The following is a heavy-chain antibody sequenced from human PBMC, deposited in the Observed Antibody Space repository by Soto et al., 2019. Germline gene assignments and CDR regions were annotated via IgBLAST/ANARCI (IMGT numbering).Heavy chain of an antibody. D-gene: IGHD6-13*01. Sequence: VQRVQSGAEVKKPGTSVKVSCKASGGTISSCASSWVRQAPGQVIEWMGGIIPIVGTANYAQKFQGRLTITADESTSTAYMELSSLRSEDTAVSYCASGYSRSWYGNYFDYWGQGTLVTVSS. J-gene: IGHJ4*02. CDR2: IIPIVGTA. CDR1: GGTISSCA. CDR3: ASGYSRSWYGNYFDY. V-gene: IGHV1-69*12.